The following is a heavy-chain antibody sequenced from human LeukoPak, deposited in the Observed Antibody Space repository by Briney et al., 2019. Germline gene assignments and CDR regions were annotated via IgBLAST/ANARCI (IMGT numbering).Heavy chain of an antibody. CDR2: ISYDGSNK. CDR1: GFTFSSYA. D-gene: IGHD6-19*01. V-gene: IGHV3-30*04. CDR3: ARDLRHSSTDY. J-gene: IGHJ4*02. Sequence: GGSLRLSCAASGFTFSSYAMHWVRQAPGKGLDWVAVISYDGSNKYYADSVKGRFTISRDNSKNTLYLQMNSLRAEDTAVYYCARDLRHSSTDYWGQGTLVTVSS.